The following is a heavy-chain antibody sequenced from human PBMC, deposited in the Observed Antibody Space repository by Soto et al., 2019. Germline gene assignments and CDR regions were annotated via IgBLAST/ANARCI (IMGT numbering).Heavy chain of an antibody. D-gene: IGHD3-22*01. CDR2: IYYSGST. V-gene: IGHV4-31*03. J-gene: IGHJ6*02. Sequence: KQSQTLSLPCTVSGGSISSGGYYWSWIRQHPGKGLEWIGYIYYSGSTYYNPSLKSRVTISVDTSKNQFSLKLSSVTAADTAVYYCASSSGYYSRGGYYGMDVWGQGTTVTVSS. CDR3: ASSSGYYSRGGYYGMDV. CDR1: GGSISSGGYY.